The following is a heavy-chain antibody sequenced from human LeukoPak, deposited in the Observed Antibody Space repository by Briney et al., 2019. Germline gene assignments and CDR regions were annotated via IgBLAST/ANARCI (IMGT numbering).Heavy chain of an antibody. CDR2: INPNSGGT. Sequence: ASVKVSCKASGYTFTSYGISWVRQAPGQGLEWMGWINPNSGGTNYAQKLQGRVTMTTDTSTSTAYMELRSLRSDDTAVYYCARVVRDSSGYYYFDYWGQGTLVTVSS. V-gene: IGHV1-18*01. CDR3: ARVVRDSSGYYYFDY. J-gene: IGHJ4*02. D-gene: IGHD3-22*01. CDR1: GYTFTSYG.